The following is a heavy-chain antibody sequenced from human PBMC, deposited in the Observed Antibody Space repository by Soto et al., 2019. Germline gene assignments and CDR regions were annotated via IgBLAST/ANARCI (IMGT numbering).Heavy chain of an antibody. CDR3: ARKRSSLLEFREATEGYLAY. Sequence: PGKGPEWIGSHYYSGRTSYTPSLKRRVTISVDTSKNQFSLKLSSGTAADTAVYYCARKRSSLLEFREATEGYLAYWGQGT. V-gene: IGHV4-39*01. D-gene: IGHD3-10*01. J-gene: IGHJ4*02. CDR2: HYYSGRT.